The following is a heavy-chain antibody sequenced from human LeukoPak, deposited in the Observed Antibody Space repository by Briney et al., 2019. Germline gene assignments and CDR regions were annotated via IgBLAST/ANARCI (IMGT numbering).Heavy chain of an antibody. CDR2: ISNYNVKT. V-gene: IGHV1-18*01. Sequence: ASVKLSCKASGYTFTNYGINWGRQAPGQGLEWMGWISNYNVKTNYGQKLQGRVTMTTDTSTSTAYKELRSLRSDDPAAYYCARDLGPSRAAAGSAGYWGQGTVVTVSS. D-gene: IGHD6-13*01. CDR1: GYTFTNYG. CDR3: ARDLGPSRAAAGSAGY. J-gene: IGHJ4*02.